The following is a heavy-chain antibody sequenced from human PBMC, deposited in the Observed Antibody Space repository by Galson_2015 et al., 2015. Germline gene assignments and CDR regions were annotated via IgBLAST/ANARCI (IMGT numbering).Heavy chain of an antibody. CDR1: GYSFTRYW. V-gene: IGHV5-51*01. CDR2: IYPGDSDT. Sequence: QSGAEVKKPGESLTISCKGSGYSFTRYWIGWVRQMPGKGLEWMGIIYPGDSDTRYSPSFQGQVTISADKSISTAYLQWSSLKASDTAVYYCAREALWFGGHGAFDIWGQGTMVTVSS. D-gene: IGHD3-10*01. CDR3: AREALWFGGHGAFDI. J-gene: IGHJ3*02.